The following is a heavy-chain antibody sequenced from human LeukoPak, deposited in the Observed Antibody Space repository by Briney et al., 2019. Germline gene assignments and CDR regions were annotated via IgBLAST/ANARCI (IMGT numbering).Heavy chain of an antibody. J-gene: IGHJ4*02. CDR1: GFTFSSYA. D-gene: IGHD2-2*01. Sequence: GGSLRLSCAASGFTFSSYAMSWVRQAPGKGLEWVSAISGSGGSTYYADSVKGRFTISRDNSKNTLYLQMNSLRAEDTAVYYCAKDVLPAPGVVVPAAIIDWGQGTLVTVSS. CDR2: ISGSGGST. CDR3: AKDVLPAPGVVVPAAIID. V-gene: IGHV3-23*01.